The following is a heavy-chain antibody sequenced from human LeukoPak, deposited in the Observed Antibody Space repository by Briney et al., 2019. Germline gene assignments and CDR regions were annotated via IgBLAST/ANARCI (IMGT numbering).Heavy chain of an antibody. V-gene: IGHV3-30-3*01. J-gene: IGHJ4*02. CDR2: ISNDGSDK. CDR3: ARDPGAGPELTTLFLDY. CDR1: EFTFSTDA. Sequence: PRGSPRLSCAAPEFTFSTDAMHSVPQGPGKGLGRGAVISNDGSDKHYADSVRGRFTFSRGNSNNTMYLQMNSLRAEDTAVYYCARDPGAGPELTTLFLDYWGQGTLVTVSS. D-gene: IGHD4-11*01.